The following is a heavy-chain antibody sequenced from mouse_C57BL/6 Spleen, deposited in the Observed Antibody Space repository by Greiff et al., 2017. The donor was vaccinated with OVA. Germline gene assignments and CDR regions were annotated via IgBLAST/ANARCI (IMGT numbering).Heavy chain of an antibody. D-gene: IGHD1-1*01. CDR3: ESGYYAFDY. Sequence: QVQLQQSGAELVRPGTSVKVSCKASGYAFTNYLIEWVKQRPGQGLEWIGVINPGSGGTNYNEKFKGKATLTADKSSSTAYMQLSSLTSEDSAVYSCESGYYAFDYWGQGTTLTVSS. CDR2: INPGSGGT. CDR1: GYAFTNYL. V-gene: IGHV1-54*01. J-gene: IGHJ2*01.